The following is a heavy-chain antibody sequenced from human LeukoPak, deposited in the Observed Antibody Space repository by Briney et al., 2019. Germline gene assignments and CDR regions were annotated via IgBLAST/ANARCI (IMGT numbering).Heavy chain of an antibody. J-gene: IGHJ4*02. V-gene: IGHV3-23*01. CDR2: ISGSGGST. CDR1: GFTFSSYV. Sequence: GGSLRLSCAASGFTFSSYVMSWVRQAPGKGLEWVSAISGSGGSTYYADSVKGRFTISRDNSKNTLYLQMNSLRAEDTAVYYCAKMGIAVAGTTGFDYWGQGTLVTVSS. D-gene: IGHD6-19*01. CDR3: AKMGIAVAGTTGFDY.